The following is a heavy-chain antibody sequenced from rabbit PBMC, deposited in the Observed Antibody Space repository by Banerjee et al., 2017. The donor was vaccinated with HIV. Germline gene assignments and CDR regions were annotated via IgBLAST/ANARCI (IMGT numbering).Heavy chain of an antibody. D-gene: IGHD4-1*01. V-gene: IGHV1S45*01. CDR2: IAGDNSGDT. CDR3: ARDLAGVIGWNFKL. CDR1: GFSFSSGYL. J-gene: IGHJ4*01. Sequence: QEQLVESGGGLVQPEGSLTLTCTASGFSFSSGYLMCWVRQAPGKGLEWIACIAGDNSGDTAHANWAKGRFTISKTSSTTVTLQMTSLTAADTATYFCARDLAGVIGWNFKLWGP.